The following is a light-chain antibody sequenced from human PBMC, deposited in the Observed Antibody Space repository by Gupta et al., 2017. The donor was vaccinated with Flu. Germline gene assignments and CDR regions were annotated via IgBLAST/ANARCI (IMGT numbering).Light chain of an antibody. CDR2: GAS. CDR3: RQFGSSPYT. Sequence: ENVLTQSPGTLSLSPGERVTLSCRASQSLSHNYLAWYQQKLGQPPRLLIYGASNRATGIPDRFSGSGSGTDFTLTISRLEPEDFGVYYCRQFGSSPYTFGQGSKLEIK. J-gene: IGKJ2*01. CDR1: QSLSHNY. V-gene: IGKV3-20*01.